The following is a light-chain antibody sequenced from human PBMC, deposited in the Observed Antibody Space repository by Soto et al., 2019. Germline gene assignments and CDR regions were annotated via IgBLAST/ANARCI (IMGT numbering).Light chain of an antibody. V-gene: IGKV1-17*01. CDR3: LQYNSYQWT. J-gene: IGKJ1*01. CDR2: SIS. Sequence: IQMTQSPSSLSASVGDGVTITCRARLCIGNNLGWYQHKPGKAPKRLIYSISTLQSGVPSRFSGSGSTTEFTLTISSLQPEDFATYYCLQYNSYQWTFGQGTRME. CDR1: LCIGNN.